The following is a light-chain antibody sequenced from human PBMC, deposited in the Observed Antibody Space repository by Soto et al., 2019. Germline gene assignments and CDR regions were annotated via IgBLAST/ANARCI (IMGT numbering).Light chain of an antibody. V-gene: IGKV1-27*01. CDR1: QGIAHY. CDR2: GAS. J-gene: IGKJ3*01. Sequence: DIPMTQTPSSLSASVGDRVTITCRASQGIAHYLAWYQQKPGKVPKLLIYGASTLQSGVPSRFSGSGSGTDFTLIISGLQPEDVATYYCQKYNSAPFTFGPGNKVDLK. CDR3: QKYNSAPFT.